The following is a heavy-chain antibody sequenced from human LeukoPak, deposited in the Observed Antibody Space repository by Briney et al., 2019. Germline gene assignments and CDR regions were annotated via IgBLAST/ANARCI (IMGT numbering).Heavy chain of an antibody. V-gene: IGHV1-8*03. J-gene: IGHJ4*02. CDR2: MNPNSGNT. D-gene: IGHD3-22*01. CDR3: ARDDYYDSSGLFDY. Sequence: GASVKVSCKASGYTFTNYYIHWVRQATGQGLEWMGWMNPNSGNTGYAQKFQGRVTITRNTSISTAYMELSSLRSEDTAVYYCARDDYYDSSGLFDYWGQGTLVTVSS. CDR1: GYTFTNYY.